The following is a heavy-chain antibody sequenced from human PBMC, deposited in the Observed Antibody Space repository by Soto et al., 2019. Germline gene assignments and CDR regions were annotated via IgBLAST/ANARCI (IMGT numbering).Heavy chain of an antibody. CDR2: IYHSGST. CDR3: TRHGALRPVAWFDP. CDR1: GGSISSGGYS. Sequence: SETLSLTCAVSGGSISSGGYSWSWIRQPPGKGLEWIGYIYHSGSTYYNPSFQGHVTISADKSISTVYLQWSSLKASDTAMYYCTRHGALRPVAWFDPWGQGTLVTAPQ. J-gene: IGHJ5*02. V-gene: IGHV4-30-2*01. D-gene: IGHD3-10*01.